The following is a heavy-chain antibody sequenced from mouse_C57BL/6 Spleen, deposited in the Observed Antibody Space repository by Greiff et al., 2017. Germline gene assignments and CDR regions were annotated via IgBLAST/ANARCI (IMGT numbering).Heavy chain of an antibody. CDR2: IDPNSGGT. CDR3: PREGGDAMDY. Sequence: VPLPPPGVERVKNGAVVKLSCKASGYTFTSYWMHWVKQRPGRGLEWIGRIDPNSGGTKYNEKFESKATLTVDKPSSTAYMQLSIRTSKDSSFYSYPREGGDAMDYFFQRTSIPGSS. V-gene: IGHV1-72*01. J-gene: IGHJ4*01. CDR1: GYTFTSYW.